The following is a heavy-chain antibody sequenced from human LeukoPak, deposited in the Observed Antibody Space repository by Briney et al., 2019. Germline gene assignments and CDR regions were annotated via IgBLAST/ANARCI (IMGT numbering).Heavy chain of an antibody. CDR1: GGPFRGYY. Sequence: SETLSLTCAVYGGPFRGYYWSWIRQPLGKGLEWIGEINHSGSTNYNPSLKSRVTISVDTSKNQFSLKLSSVTAADTAVYYCARVPRGWLLHINFDYWGQGTLVTVSS. V-gene: IGHV4-34*01. D-gene: IGHD3-22*01. CDR3: ARVPRGWLLHINFDY. CDR2: INHSGST. J-gene: IGHJ4*02.